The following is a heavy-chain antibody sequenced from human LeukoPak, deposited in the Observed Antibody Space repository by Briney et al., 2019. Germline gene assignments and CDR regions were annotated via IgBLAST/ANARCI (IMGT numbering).Heavy chain of an antibody. CDR2: IRYDGSNK. Sequence: GGSLRLSCAASGFTFSSNGMHWVRQAPGKGLEWVAFIRYDGSNKYYADSVKGRFTISRDNSKNTLYLQMNSLRAEDTAVYYCAKDSSGWYFLYYFDYWGQGTLVTVSS. V-gene: IGHV3-30*02. CDR1: GFTFSSNG. CDR3: AKDSSGWYFLYYFDY. D-gene: IGHD6-19*01. J-gene: IGHJ4*02.